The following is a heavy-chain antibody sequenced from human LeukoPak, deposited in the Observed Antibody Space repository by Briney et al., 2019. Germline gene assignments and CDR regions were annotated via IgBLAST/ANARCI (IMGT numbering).Heavy chain of an antibody. D-gene: IGHD1-1*01. CDR1: GGSFSGYY. CDR2: ISSSSGCI. J-gene: IGHJ6*02. Sequence: ETRSLTCAVYGGSFSGYYWSGIRQPPGKGLEWVSSISSSSGCIYYADSVKGRFTISRDNAKNSLYLQMNSLRAEDTAVYYCASGGTTGTTWVFFEYYYGMDVWGQGTTVTVSS. CDR3: ASGGTTGTTWVFFEYYYGMDV. V-gene: IGHV3-21*01.